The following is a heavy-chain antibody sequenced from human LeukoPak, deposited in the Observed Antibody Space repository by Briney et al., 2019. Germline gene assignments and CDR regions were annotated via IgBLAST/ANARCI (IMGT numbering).Heavy chain of an antibody. CDR3: ATTIAVAGTILDDAFDI. D-gene: IGHD6-19*01. J-gene: IGHJ3*02. CDR1: GFTFSSYS. CDR2: ICSGGST. Sequence: GGSLRLSCAASGFTFSSYSMNWVRQAPGKGLEWVSVICSGGSTYYADSVKGRFTISRDNSKNTLYLQMNSLRAEDTAVYYCATTIAVAGTILDDAFDIWGQGTMVTVSS. V-gene: IGHV3-53*01.